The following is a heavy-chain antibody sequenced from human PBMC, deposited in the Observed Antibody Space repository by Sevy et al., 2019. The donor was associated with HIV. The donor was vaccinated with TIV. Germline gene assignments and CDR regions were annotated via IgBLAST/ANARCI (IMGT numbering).Heavy chain of an antibody. V-gene: IGHV4-4*07. CDR1: GGSISSYY. Sequence: SETLSLTCTVSGGSISSYYWSWIRQPAGKGLEWIGRIYTSGSTNYNPSLKSRVTMSVDTSKNQCSRKLSSVTAADTAVYYCARGVGYSSSRKALYFDYWGQGTLVTVSS. CDR2: IYTSGST. CDR3: ARGVGYSSSRKALYFDY. D-gene: IGHD6-13*01. J-gene: IGHJ4*02.